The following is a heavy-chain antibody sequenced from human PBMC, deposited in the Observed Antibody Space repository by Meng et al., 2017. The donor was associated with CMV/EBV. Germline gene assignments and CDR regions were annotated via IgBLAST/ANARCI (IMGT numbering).Heavy chain of an antibody. CDR2: INPNSGGT. CDR1: TGYY. V-gene: IGHV1-2*02. CDR3: AREPLSRWLVPYYYYYGMDV. J-gene: IGHJ6*02. D-gene: IGHD6-19*01. Sequence: TGYYMHWVRQAPGQGLEWMGWINPNSGGTNYAQKFQGRVTMTRDTSISTAYMELSRLRSDDTAVYYCAREPLSRWLVPYYYYYGMDVWGQGTTVTVSS.